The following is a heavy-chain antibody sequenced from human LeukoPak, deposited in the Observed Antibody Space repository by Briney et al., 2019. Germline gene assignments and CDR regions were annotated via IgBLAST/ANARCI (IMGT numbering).Heavy chain of an antibody. CDR1: GYSISSGYY. V-gene: IGHV4-38-2*01. J-gene: IGHJ4*02. CDR2: IYHSGST. CDR3: ARSITIFGVVNSDY. D-gene: IGHD3-3*01. Sequence: PSETLSLNCAVSGYSISSGYYWGWIRQPPGKGLEWIGSIYHSGSTYYNPSLKSRVTISVDTSKNQFSLKLSSVTAADTAVYYCARSITIFGVVNSDYWGQGTLVTVSS.